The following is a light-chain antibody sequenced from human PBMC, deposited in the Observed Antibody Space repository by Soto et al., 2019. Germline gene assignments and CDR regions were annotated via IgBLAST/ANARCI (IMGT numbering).Light chain of an antibody. CDR2: AAS. Sequence: DIQLTQSPSFLSASVGDRVTITCRASQGINIFLAWFQQKPGKAPNLLISAASTLQSGVPSRFSGSGSGTEFTLTISSLQPDDFATYYCQQYNSYPWTFGQGTKVDI. J-gene: IGKJ1*01. CDR1: QGINIF. V-gene: IGKV1-9*01. CDR3: QQYNSYPWT.